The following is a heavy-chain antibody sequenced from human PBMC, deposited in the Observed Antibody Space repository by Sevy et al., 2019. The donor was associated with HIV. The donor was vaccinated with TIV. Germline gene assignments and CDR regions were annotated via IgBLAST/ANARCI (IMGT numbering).Heavy chain of an antibody. J-gene: IGHJ4*02. CDR3: ARGWGSGWYYFDY. Sequence: ASVKVSCKASGGTFSTYGISWVRQAPGQGPEWMGGIIPILGTVNYAQKFQGRVTITADESTKTAYMELSSLGSEDTAVYYCARGWGSGWYYFDYWGQETLVTVSS. CDR1: GGTFSTYG. D-gene: IGHD6-19*01. CDR2: IIPILGTV. V-gene: IGHV1-69*13.